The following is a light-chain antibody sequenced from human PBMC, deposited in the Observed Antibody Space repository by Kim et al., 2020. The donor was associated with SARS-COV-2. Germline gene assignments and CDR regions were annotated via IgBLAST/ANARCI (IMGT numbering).Light chain of an antibody. J-gene: IGLJ3*02. CDR1: SMDVGGFDY. CDR3: CSYTSSSTWV. CDR2: DVT. Sequence: GQSITISCTGISMDVGGFDYVSWYQQHPGKVPKLMIYDVTHRPSGVSSRFSGSKSGNTASLSISGLQAEDEADYFCCSYTSSSTWVFGGGTQLTVL. V-gene: IGLV2-14*03.